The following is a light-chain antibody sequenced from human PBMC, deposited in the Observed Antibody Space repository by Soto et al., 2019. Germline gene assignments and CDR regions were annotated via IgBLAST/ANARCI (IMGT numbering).Light chain of an antibody. CDR1: SSNSGTDA. V-gene: IGLV1-44*01. CDR3: AVWNVSLKAWV. CDR2: SNN. J-gene: IGLJ3*02. Sequence: QSVLTLPPSASRTLGQRVSISCSGRSSNSGTDAVSWFQQLPGTAPKLLIYSNNQRPSGVPDLFSGSKSGTSASLAISGLQSDDEAHYYCAVWNVSLKAWVFGGGTKVTVL.